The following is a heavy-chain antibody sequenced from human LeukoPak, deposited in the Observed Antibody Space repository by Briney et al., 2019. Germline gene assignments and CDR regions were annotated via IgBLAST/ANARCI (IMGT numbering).Heavy chain of an antibody. D-gene: IGHD4-17*01. Sequence: SETLSLTCAVYGGSFSGYYWSWIRQPPGKGLEWIGEINHSGSTNYNPSLKSRVTISVDTSKNQFSLKLSSMTAADTAVYYCARMTTVTSYYFDYWGQGTLVTVSS. CDR2: INHSGST. J-gene: IGHJ4*02. CDR1: GGSFSGYY. CDR3: ARMTTVTSYYFDY. V-gene: IGHV4-34*01.